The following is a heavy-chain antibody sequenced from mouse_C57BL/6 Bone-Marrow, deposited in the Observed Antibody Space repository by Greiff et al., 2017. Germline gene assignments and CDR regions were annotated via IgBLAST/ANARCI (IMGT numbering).Heavy chain of an antibody. Sequence: QVTLKVSGPGILQPSQTLSLTCSFSGFSLSTSGMSVGWIRQPSGKGLEWLAHIWWNDDKYYNPALKSRLTIFKDTSNNQVFLKIAIVVTADTATYYCARILLLTPMDYWGQGTSVTVSS. CDR1: GFSLSTSGMS. V-gene: IGHV8-8*01. D-gene: IGHD1-1*01. CDR2: IWWNDDK. J-gene: IGHJ4*01. CDR3: ARILLLTPMDY.